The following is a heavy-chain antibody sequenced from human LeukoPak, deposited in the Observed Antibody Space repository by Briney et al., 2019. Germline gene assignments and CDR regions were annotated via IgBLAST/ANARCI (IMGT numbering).Heavy chain of an antibody. CDR2: IYYSGST. Sequence: PSETLSLTCTVSGGSISSSSYYWGWIRQPPGKGLEWIGSIYYSGSTYYNPSLKSRVTISVDTSKNQFSLKLSSVTAADTAVYYCARYSGRTRAGPPDYWGQGTLVTVSS. CDR3: ARYSGRTRAGPPDY. CDR1: GGSISSSSYY. D-gene: IGHD2-21*01. V-gene: IGHV4-39*01. J-gene: IGHJ4*02.